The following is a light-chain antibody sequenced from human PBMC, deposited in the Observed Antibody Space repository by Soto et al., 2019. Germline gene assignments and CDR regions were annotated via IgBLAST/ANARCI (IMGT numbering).Light chain of an antibody. Sequence: DIVMTQSPDSLTVSLVLMSTINFRSSQSVLYSSNNTNYLAWYQQKAGQPPRLLINWASTRDSGVPDRFSGSGSGTDFILTISSLQPEDVAAYYCQQYESYSPWTFGQGTKVDI. CDR1: QSVLYSSNNTNY. V-gene: IGKV4-1*01. CDR3: QQYESYSPWT. J-gene: IGKJ1*01. CDR2: WAS.